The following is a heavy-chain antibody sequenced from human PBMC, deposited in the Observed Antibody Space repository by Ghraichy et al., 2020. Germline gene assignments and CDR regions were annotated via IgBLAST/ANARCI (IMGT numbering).Heavy chain of an antibody. V-gene: IGHV4-38-2*02. CDR1: GYSISSGYY. Sequence: SQTLSLTCTVSGYSISSGYYWGWILQPPGKGLDWIGSIYHSGSTYYNPSLKSRVTISVDTSKNQFSLKLSSVTAADTAVYYCARASDSGSYYHIDYWGQGTLVTVSS. J-gene: IGHJ4*02. CDR2: IYHSGST. D-gene: IGHD1-26*01. CDR3: ARASDSGSYYHIDY.